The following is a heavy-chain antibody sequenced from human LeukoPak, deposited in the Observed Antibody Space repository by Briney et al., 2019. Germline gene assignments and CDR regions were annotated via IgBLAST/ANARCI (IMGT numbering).Heavy chain of an antibody. CDR3: ARGTAAAGTHELNWFDP. CDR1: GGTFSSYA. Sequence: GASVKVSRKASGGTFSSYAISWVRQAPGQGLEWMGGIIPIFGTANYAQKFQGRVTITADESTSTAYMELSSLRSEDTAVYYCARGTAAAGTHELNWFDPWGQGTLVTVSS. J-gene: IGHJ5*02. CDR2: IIPIFGTA. D-gene: IGHD6-13*01. V-gene: IGHV1-69*13.